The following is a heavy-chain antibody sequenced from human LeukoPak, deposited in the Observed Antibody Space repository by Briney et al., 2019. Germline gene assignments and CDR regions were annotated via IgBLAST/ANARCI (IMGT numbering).Heavy chain of an antibody. V-gene: IGHV3-74*01. CDR2: INNDGSST. J-gene: IGHJ4*02. Sequence: GGSLRLSCAASGFTFSSYWMHWVRQAPGKGLVWASRINNDGSSTNYVDSVKGRFTISRDNAKNTLYLQMNSLRAEDTAVYYCARVLGGYCSGTTCTLEYWGQGTLVTVSS. CDR1: GFTFSSYW. CDR3: ARVLGGYCSGTTCTLEY. D-gene: IGHD2-2*01.